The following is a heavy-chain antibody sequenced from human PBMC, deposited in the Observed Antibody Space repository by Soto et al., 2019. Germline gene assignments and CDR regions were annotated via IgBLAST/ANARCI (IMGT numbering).Heavy chain of an antibody. D-gene: IGHD5-12*01. CDR2: ISYDGSNK. CDR3: ARDSESGYASGVPLGY. CDR1: VFTFSIYA. Sequence: QPGGSLRISCASSVFTFSIYAIHWVRQAPGKGREWVGVISYDGSNKYSADSVKGRFTISRDNSKNTLYLQMNSLITDDTAVYYCARDSESGYASGVPLGYWGQGTMVTVSS. J-gene: IGHJ4*02. V-gene: IGHV3-30-3*01.